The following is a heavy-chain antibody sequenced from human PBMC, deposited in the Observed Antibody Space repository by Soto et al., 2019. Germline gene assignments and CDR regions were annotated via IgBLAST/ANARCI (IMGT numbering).Heavy chain of an antibody. Sequence: SETLSLTCTVSGGSVSSGGFYWNWIRQHPGKGLEWIGYMYNDGRTEYNPSLKSRVSISVDTPKNQFSLKVMSVTVADTAVYFCARALHYHDAVGYPGYFQYWGQGTLVTVSS. CDR2: MYNDGRT. CDR3: ARALHYHDAVGYPGYFQY. CDR1: GGSVSSGGFY. V-gene: IGHV4-31*03. J-gene: IGHJ1*01. D-gene: IGHD3-22*01.